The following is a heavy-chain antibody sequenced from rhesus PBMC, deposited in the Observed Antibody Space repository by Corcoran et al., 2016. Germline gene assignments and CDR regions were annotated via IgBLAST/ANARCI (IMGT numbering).Heavy chain of an antibody. CDR2: IYGSGTNT. J-gene: IGHJ4*01. Sequence: QLQLQESGPGLVQPSETLSLTCPVSGGSISSSYWSWIRQPPGKGLEWIAYIYGSGTNTNSNPSLKSRVTLSVDTSKNQLSLKLSSVTAADTAVYYCARDRGAAQLWGQGVLVTVSS. V-gene: IGHV4S11*01. CDR3: ARDRGAAQL. CDR1: GGSISSSY. D-gene: IGHD4-29*01.